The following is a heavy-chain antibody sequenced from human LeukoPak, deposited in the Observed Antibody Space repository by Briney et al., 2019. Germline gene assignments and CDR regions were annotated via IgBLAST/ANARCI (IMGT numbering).Heavy chain of an antibody. J-gene: IGHJ4*02. D-gene: IGHD4-11*01. CDR1: GGTFSSYA. V-gene: IGHV1-69*13. CDR3: ARVWRDDYRPFDY. CDR2: IIPIFGTA. Sequence: SVKVSCKASGGTFSSYAISWVRQAPGQGLEWMGGIIPIFGTANYAQKFQGRVTITADESTSTAYMELSSLRSEDTAVYYCARVWRDDYRPFDYWGQGTLVTVSS.